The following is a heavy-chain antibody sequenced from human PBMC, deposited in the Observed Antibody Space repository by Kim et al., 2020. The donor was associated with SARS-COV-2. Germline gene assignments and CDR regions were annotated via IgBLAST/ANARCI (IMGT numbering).Heavy chain of an antibody. J-gene: IGHJ4*02. CDR3: TTRNY. CDR2: NRDGSGQ. V-gene: IGHV3-7*01. Sequence: NRDGSGQNYMGTMRDRFTISRDNTRNSLYLQMESMRAEDTAVYYCTTRNYWGQGTLVTVSS.